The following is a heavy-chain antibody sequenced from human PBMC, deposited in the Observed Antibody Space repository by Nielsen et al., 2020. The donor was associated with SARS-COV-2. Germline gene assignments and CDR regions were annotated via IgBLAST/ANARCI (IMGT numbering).Heavy chain of an antibody. D-gene: IGHD3-10*01. Sequence: SETLSLTCAVYGGSFSGYYWSWIRQHPGKGLEWIGYIYYSGSTYYNPSLKSRVTISVDTSKNQFSLKLSSVTAADTAVYYCARGSHYYGSGSYYYWGQGTLVTVSS. CDR2: IYYSGST. CDR3: ARGSHYYGSGSYYY. J-gene: IGHJ4*02. V-gene: IGHV4-31*11. CDR1: GGSFSGYY.